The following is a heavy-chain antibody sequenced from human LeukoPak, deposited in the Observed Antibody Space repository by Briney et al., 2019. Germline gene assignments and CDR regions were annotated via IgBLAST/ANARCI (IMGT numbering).Heavy chain of an antibody. CDR3: ARMIASGWYHFDY. CDR2: ISTSGITK. D-gene: IGHD6-19*01. Sequence: GGSLRLSCAASGFTFSSYSMNWVRQAPGKGLEWLSSISTSGITKYYADSVKGRFTISRDHSKNSLYLQMNSLRDEDTAVYHCARMIASGWYHFDYWGQGTLVTVSS. J-gene: IGHJ4*02. V-gene: IGHV3-48*02. CDR1: GFTFSSYS.